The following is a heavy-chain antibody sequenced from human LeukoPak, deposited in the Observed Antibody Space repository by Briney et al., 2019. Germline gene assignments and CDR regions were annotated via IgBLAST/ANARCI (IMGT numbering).Heavy chain of an antibody. V-gene: IGHV4-30-4*01. J-gene: IGHJ6*02. CDR1: GGSISSGNYY. D-gene: IGHD7-27*01. CDR2: IYNSGSS. Sequence: SETLSLTCTVSGGSISSGNYYWSWIRQPPGKGLEWVGYIYNSGSSYYNPSLKSRLTISVDTSKNQFSLKLSSVTAADTAVYYCARDKSGQILSNYYYGMDVWGPGTTVTVSS. CDR3: ARDKSGQILSNYYYGMDV.